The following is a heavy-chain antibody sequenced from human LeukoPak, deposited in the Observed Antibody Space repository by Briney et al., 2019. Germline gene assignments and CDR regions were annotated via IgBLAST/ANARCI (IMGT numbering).Heavy chain of an antibody. CDR1: GYTLTELS. V-gene: IGHV1-24*01. Sequence: ASVKVSCKVSGYTLTELSMHWVRQAPGKGLEWMGGFDPEDGETIYAQKFQGSVTMTEDTSTDTAYMELSSLRSEDTAVYYCATDPPLYCGGDCPYYYWGQGTLVTVSS. J-gene: IGHJ4*02. CDR3: ATDPPLYCGGDCPYYY. D-gene: IGHD2-21*02. CDR2: FDPEDGET.